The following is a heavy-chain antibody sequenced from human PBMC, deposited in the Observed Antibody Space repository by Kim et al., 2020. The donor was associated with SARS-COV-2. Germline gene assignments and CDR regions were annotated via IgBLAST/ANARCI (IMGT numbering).Heavy chain of an antibody. D-gene: IGHD2-2*01. CDR3: ARVVSSSSDLDNWFDP. Sequence: ASVKVSCKASGYTFTSYAMHWVRQAPGQRLEWMGWINAGNGNTKYSQKFQGRVTITRDTSASTAYMELSSLRSEDTAVYYCARVVSSSSDLDNWFDPWGQGTLVTVSS. V-gene: IGHV1-3*01. CDR2: INAGNGNT. J-gene: IGHJ5*02. CDR1: GYTFTSYA.